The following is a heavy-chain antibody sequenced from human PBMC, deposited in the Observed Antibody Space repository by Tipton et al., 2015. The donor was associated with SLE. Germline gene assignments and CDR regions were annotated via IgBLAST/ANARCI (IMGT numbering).Heavy chain of an antibody. V-gene: IGHV4-34*01. CDR1: GGSFSGYY. D-gene: IGHD1-1*01. J-gene: IGHJ4*02. CDR3: ARTGVGWSIDY. CDR2: INHSGST. Sequence: GSLRLSCAVYGGSFSGYYWSWIRQPPGKGLEWIGEINHSGSTNYNPSLKSRVTISVDTSKNQFSLKLSSVTAADTAVYYCARTGVGWSIDYWGQGTLVTVSS.